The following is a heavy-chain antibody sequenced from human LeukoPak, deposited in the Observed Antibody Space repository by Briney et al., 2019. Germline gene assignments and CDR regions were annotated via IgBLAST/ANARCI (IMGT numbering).Heavy chain of an antibody. CDR2: TNSNSGVK. J-gene: IGHJ6*03. CDR3: ARDYSSGGIPMDV. CDR1: GYIFTDYY. Sequence: ASVKVSCKASGYIFTDYYIHWVRQAPGQGLEWMGWTNSNSGVKKYAQRFQGRVTMTGDTSISTAYLESSSLRSDDTAVYYCARDYSSGGIPMDVWGKGTTVTVSS. D-gene: IGHD6-19*01. V-gene: IGHV1-2*02.